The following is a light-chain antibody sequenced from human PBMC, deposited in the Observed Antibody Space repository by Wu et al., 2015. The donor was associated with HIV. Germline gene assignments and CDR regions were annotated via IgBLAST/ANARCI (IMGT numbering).Light chain of an antibody. J-gene: IGKJ1*01. CDR1: QNIDTY. Sequence: DIQMTQSPSSLSASVGDRVAITCRASQNIDTYLNWYQQKPGKAPKLLIYGASSLQSGVPSRFSGSGSGTDFTLTISSLQPEDSATYFCQQSYSTPRTFGQGTKVEIK. CDR3: QQSYSTPRT. V-gene: IGKV1-39*01. CDR2: GAS.